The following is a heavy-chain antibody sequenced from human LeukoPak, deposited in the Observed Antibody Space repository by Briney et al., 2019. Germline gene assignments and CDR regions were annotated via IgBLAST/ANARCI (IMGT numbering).Heavy chain of an antibody. Sequence: ASVKVSRKTSGYTFTNYGISWVRQPPGQGIEWMGWISAYDGSTNYAQKFQGRVTMTTDTSTSTAYMELRSLRSDDTAVYYCARDDRYLNPLYYFDYWGQGTLVTVSS. V-gene: IGHV1-18*01. CDR1: GYTFTNYG. CDR2: ISAYDGST. CDR3: ARDDRYLNPLYYFDY. J-gene: IGHJ4*02. D-gene: IGHD3-10*01.